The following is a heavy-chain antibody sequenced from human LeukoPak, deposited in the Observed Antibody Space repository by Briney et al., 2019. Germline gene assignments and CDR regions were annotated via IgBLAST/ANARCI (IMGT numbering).Heavy chain of an antibody. D-gene: IGHD3-10*01. V-gene: IGHV4-59*01. Sequence: SETLSLTCTVSGGSISSYYWSWIRQPPGKGLEWIGYIYYSGSTNYNPPLKSRVTISVDTSKNQFSLKLSSVTAADTAVYYCARLDYGSGSYQGVYWGQGTLVTVSS. CDR2: IYYSGST. CDR3: ARLDYGSGSYQGVY. CDR1: GGSISSYY. J-gene: IGHJ4*02.